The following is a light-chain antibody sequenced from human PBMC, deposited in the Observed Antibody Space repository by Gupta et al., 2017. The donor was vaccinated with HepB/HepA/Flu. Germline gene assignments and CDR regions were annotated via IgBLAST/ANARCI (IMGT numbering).Light chain of an antibody. CDR1: SSNIGSNT. V-gene: IGLV1-44*01. CDR3: AAWDDSRNGWV. CDR2: SNN. Sequence: QSVLTQPPSASGPPGQRVTISCPGSSSNIGSNTVNWYPQLPGPDPKLLIYSNNRRPSGVPDRFSGSKAGTSASLATSGLQAEDEADYYCAAWDDSRNGWVFGGGTKLTGL. J-gene: IGLJ3*02.